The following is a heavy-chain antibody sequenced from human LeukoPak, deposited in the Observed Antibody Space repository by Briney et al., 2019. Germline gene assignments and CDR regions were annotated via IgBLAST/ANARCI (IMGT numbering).Heavy chain of an antibody. CDR1: GYTFTGYY. CDR2: VNPNTGVT. Sequence: KPGASVKVSCKASGYTFTGYYMHWVRQAPGQGLEWVGWVNPNTGVTNYAQRFQGRVTMTRDTSISAAYIELNRLTSDDTAVYYCARGGADERYCSGNSCYGHDYWGQGTLVTVSS. J-gene: IGHJ4*02. V-gene: IGHV1-2*02. CDR3: ARGGADERYCSGNSCYGHDY. D-gene: IGHD2-15*01.